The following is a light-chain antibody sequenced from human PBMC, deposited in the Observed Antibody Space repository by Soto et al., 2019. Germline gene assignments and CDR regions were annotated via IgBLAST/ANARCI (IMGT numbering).Light chain of an antibody. Sequence: EIVLTQSPAALSLSPGETATLSCRASQSLNNDLVWYQQKPGQAPRLLIYDASDRATGVPARFRGSGSGTDFTLTISSLDPEDFAVYYCQHRSNWPPYTFGQGTKLEI. CDR2: DAS. J-gene: IGKJ2*01. CDR3: QHRSNWPPYT. V-gene: IGKV3-11*01. CDR1: QSLNND.